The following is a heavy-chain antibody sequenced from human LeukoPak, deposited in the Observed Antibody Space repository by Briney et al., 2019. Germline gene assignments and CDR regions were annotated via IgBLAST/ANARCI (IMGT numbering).Heavy chain of an antibody. Sequence: PGGSLRLSCAASGFTFSSYWMSWVRQAPGMGLEWVANIKQDGSEKYYVDSVKGRFTISRDNAKNSLYLQMNSLRAEDTAVYYCARVRSPRFGELDNWFDPWGQGTLVTVSS. CDR2: IKQDGSEK. D-gene: IGHD3-10*01. V-gene: IGHV3-7*01. CDR1: GFTFSSYW. CDR3: ARVRSPRFGELDNWFDP. J-gene: IGHJ5*02.